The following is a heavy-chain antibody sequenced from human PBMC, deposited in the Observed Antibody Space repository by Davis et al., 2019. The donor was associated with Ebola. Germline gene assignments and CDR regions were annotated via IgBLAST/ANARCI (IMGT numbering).Heavy chain of an antibody. CDR2: ISSSGSTI. J-gene: IGHJ6*02. Sequence: GESLKISCAASGFTFSDYYMSWIRQAPGKGLEWVSYISSSGSTIYYADSVKGRFTISSDNAKNSLYLQMNSLRAEDTAVYYCARDPKGYYYGMDVWGQGTTVTVSS. V-gene: IGHV3-11*01. CDR3: ARDPKGYYYGMDV. CDR1: GFTFSDYY.